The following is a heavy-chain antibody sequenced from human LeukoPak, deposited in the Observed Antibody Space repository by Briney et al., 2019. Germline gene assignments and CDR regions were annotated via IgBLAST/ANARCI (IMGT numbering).Heavy chain of an antibody. J-gene: IGHJ6*02. V-gene: IGHV3-30-3*01. D-gene: IGHD3-10*01. CDR3: ARGRFGDLLYYYYGMDV. Sequence: LSLTCAVYGGSFSGYYWSWIRQPPGKGLEWVAVISYDGSNKYYADSVKGRFTISRDNSKNTLYLQMNSLRAEDTAVYYCARGRFGDLLYYYYGMDVWGQGTTVTVSS. CDR1: GGSFSGYY. CDR2: ISYDGSNK.